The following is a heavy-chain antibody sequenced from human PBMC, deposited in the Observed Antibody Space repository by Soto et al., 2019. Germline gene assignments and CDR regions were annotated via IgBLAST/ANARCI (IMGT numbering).Heavy chain of an antibody. CDR3: ARDQGSSWTRHWYFVL. V-gene: IGHV3-53*04. J-gene: IGHJ2*01. CDR1: GFTVSSNY. D-gene: IGHD6-13*01. Sequence: EVQLVESGGGLVQPGGSLRLSCAASGFTVSSNYMSWVRQAPGKGLEWVSVIYSGGSTYYADSVKGRFTISRHNSKNTLYLQMNSLRAEDTAVYYCARDQGSSWTRHWYFVLWGRGTLVTVSS. CDR2: IYSGGST.